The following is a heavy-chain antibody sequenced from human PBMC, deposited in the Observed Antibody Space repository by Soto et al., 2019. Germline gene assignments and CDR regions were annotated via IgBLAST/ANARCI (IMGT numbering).Heavy chain of an antibody. Sequence: PGGSLRLSCAASGFTFSTYWMSWVRQAPGKGLEWVANMKEDGSEKDYVDSVRGRFTISRDNAKNSLYLQMNSLRAEDTAVYYCATQGNWNFDYWGQGTMVTVSS. D-gene: IGHD1-1*01. CDR1: GFTFSTYW. CDR2: MKEDGSEK. CDR3: ATQGNWNFDY. V-gene: IGHV3-7*01. J-gene: IGHJ4*02.